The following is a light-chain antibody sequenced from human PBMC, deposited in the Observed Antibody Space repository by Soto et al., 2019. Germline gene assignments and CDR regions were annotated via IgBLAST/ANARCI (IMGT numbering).Light chain of an antibody. CDR2: EVN. V-gene: IGLV2-8*01. Sequence: QSVLTQPPSASGSPGQSVTISCTGTSSDVGGYNYVSWYQQHPGKAPKLMIYEVNKRPSGVPDRFSGSKSGNTASLTVYGLQAEDEADYYCSSYGGSNNLVFGGGTKVTVL. CDR1: SSDVGGYNY. CDR3: SSYGGSNNLV. J-gene: IGLJ2*01.